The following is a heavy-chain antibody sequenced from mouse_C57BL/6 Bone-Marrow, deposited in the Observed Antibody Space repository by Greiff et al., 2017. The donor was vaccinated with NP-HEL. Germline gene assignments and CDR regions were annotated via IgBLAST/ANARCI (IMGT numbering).Heavy chain of an antibody. CDR2: IYPGNSDT. CDR3: TREGYYDYDRGDY. D-gene: IGHD2-4*01. Sequence: EVQLQQSGTVLARPGASVKMSCKTSGYTFTSYWMHWVKQRPGQGLEWIGAIYPGNSDTSYNQKFKGKAKLTAVTSASTAYMELSSLTTEDSAVYYWTREGYYDYDRGDYWGQGTTLTVSS. J-gene: IGHJ2*01. V-gene: IGHV1-5*01. CDR1: GYTFTSYW.